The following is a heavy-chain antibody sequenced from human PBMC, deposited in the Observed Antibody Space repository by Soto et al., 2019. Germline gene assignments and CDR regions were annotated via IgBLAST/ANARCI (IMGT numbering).Heavy chain of an antibody. D-gene: IGHD3-10*01. CDR2: ISYDGSNK. J-gene: IGHJ6*02. CDR3: SGVRGVIISNYYYYGMDV. Sequence: GGSLRLSCAASGFTFSSYGMHWVRQAPGKGLEWVAVISYDGSNKYYADSVKGRFTISRDNSKNTLYLQMNSLRAEDTAVYYCSGVRGVIISNYYYYGMDVWGQGTTVTVSS. V-gene: IGHV3-30*03. CDR1: GFTFSSYG.